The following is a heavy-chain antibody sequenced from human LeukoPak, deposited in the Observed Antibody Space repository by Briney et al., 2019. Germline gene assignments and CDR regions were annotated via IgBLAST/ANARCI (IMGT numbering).Heavy chain of an antibody. J-gene: IGHJ4*02. D-gene: IGHD3-9*01. Sequence: PSETLSLTCTVSGGSISSSSYYWGWIRQPPGKRLEWIGSIYHSGSTYYNPSLKSRVTISVDTSKNQFSLKLSSVTAADTAVYYCARYDILTGYYMAYFDYWGQGTLVTVSS. V-gene: IGHV4-39*01. CDR2: IYHSGST. CDR1: GGSISSSSYY. CDR3: ARYDILTGYYMAYFDY.